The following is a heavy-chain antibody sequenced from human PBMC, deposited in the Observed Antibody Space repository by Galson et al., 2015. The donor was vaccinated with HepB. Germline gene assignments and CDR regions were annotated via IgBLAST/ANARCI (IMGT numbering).Heavy chain of an antibody. CDR1: GFTVSSNY. CDR2: IYSGGST. Sequence: SLRLSCAASGFTVSSNYMSWVRQAPGKGLEWVSVIYSGGSTYYADSVKGRFTISRDNSKNTLYLQMNSLRAEDTAVYYCARESGHSSSWSYDYYGMDVWGQGTTVTVSS. CDR3: ARESGHSSSWSYDYYGMDV. J-gene: IGHJ6*02. D-gene: IGHD6-13*01. V-gene: IGHV3-53*01.